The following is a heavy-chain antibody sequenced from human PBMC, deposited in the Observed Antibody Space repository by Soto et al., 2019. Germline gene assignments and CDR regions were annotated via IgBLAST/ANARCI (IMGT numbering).Heavy chain of an antibody. Sequence: ASVKVSCKASGYTFTSYYMHWVRQAPGQGLEWKGIINPSGGSTSYAQKFQGRVTMTRDTSTSTVYMELSSLRSEDTAVYYCARFPHYDILIYYYDGMDVWGQGTTVTVSS. CDR2: INPSGGST. CDR1: GYTFTSYY. CDR3: ARFPHYDILIYYYDGMDV. J-gene: IGHJ6*02. D-gene: IGHD3-9*01. V-gene: IGHV1-46*01.